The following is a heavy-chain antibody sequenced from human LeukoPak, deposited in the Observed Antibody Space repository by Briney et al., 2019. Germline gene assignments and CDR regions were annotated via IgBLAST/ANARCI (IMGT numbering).Heavy chain of an antibody. CDR2: VSGSGGGT. CDR3: AKRSGDYGDYIDY. J-gene: IGHJ4*02. CDR1: GFTFRSYA. Sequence: PGGSLRLSCEASGFTFRSYAMSWVRQAPGKGLEWVSGVSGSGGGTYYADSVKGRFTISRDNSKNTLYLQMNSLRAEDTAVYYCAKRSGDYGDYIDYWGQGTLVTVSS. V-gene: IGHV3-23*01. D-gene: IGHD4-17*01.